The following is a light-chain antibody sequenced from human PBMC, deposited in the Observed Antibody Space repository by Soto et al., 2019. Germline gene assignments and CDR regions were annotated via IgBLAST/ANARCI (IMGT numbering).Light chain of an antibody. V-gene: IGKV3-15*01. CDR3: QPYNSWPPLT. CDR1: QSVSRN. J-gene: IGKJ4*01. CDR2: VAS. Sequence: PGERGTLSCSASQSVSRNLAWDQQKPGQAPRLLIYVASTRATGIPARFSGSGSGTELTLTISSLQSEAFAVYYCQPYNSWPPLTFGGGTKVE.